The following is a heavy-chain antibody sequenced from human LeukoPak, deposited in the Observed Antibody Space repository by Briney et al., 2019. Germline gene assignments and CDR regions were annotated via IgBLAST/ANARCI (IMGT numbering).Heavy chain of an antibody. J-gene: IGHJ6*02. D-gene: IGHD6-19*01. CDR2: INPSGGST. CDR1: GYTFTSYC. V-gene: IGHV1-46*01. CDR3: ARDPIAVAGYYYYGMDV. Sequence: ASVKVSCKASGYTFTSYCMHWVRQAPGQGLEWMGIINPSGGSTSYAQKFQGRVTMTRDTSTSTVYMELSSLRSEDTAVYYCARDPIAVAGYYYYGMDVWGQGTTVTVSS.